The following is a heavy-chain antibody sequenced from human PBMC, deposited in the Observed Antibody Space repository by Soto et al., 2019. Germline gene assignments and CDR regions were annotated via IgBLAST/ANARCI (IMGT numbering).Heavy chain of an antibody. D-gene: IGHD2-15*01. CDR3: AKDWREGEYCSGGSCYSGFDY. CDR1: GFTFSSYA. Sequence: VQLVESGGGVVQPGRSLRLSCAASGFTFSSYAMSWVRQAPGKGLEWVSAISGSGGSTYYADSVKGRFTISRDNSKNTLYLQMNSLRAEDTAVYYCAKDWREGEYCSGGSCYSGFDYWGQGTLVTVSS. J-gene: IGHJ4*02. V-gene: IGHV3-23*04. CDR2: ISGSGGST.